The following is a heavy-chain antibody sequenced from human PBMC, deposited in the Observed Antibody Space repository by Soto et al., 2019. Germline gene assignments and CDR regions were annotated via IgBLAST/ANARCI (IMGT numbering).Heavy chain of an antibody. CDR1: GYTFTRYY. Sequence: GASVKVSCKASGYTFTRYYIHWVRQAPGQGLEWMGIINPSAGSTTYVQKLQGRVTMTRDTSTNTVYMELSSLRSDDTAVYYCARDNGDYHFDSWGQGTLVTVSS. CDR2: INPSAGST. D-gene: IGHD4-17*01. V-gene: IGHV1-46*03. J-gene: IGHJ4*02. CDR3: ARDNGDYHFDS.